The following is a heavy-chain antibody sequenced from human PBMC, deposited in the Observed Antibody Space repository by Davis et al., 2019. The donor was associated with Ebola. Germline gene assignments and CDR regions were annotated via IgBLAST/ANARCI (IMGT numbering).Heavy chain of an antibody. D-gene: IGHD3-10*01. CDR2: ISAYNCNT. V-gene: IGHV1-18*01. CDR3: ARDMGMVQEANWFDP. J-gene: IGHJ5*02. CDR1: GYTFTSYG. Sequence: ASVKVSCKASGYTFTSYGISLLRQAPGQGLEWMGWISAYNCNTNYAQKLQGRVTMTTDTSTSTAYMELSSLRSDDAAVYYCARDMGMVQEANWFDPWGQGTLVTVSS.